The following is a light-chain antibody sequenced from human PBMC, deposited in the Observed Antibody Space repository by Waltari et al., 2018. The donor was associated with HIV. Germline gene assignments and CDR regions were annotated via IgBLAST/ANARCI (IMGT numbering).Light chain of an antibody. CDR3: QHYGSPPYT. Sequence: ELVLTPSPGTLSLSAGERATLSCRANQNISSTYLAWYQHKPGQAPRLLIYGASNRATGIPDRFSGSGSGTDFTLTISRLEPEDFAVYYCQHYGSPPYTFGQGAKLEIK. V-gene: IGKV3-20*01. CDR2: GAS. J-gene: IGKJ2*01. CDR1: QNISSTY.